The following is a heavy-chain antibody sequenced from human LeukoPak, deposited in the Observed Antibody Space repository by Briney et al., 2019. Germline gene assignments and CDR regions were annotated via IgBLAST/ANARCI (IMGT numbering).Heavy chain of an antibody. J-gene: IGHJ3*02. CDR3: ARHIAEGYYYGSGSHLGAFDI. D-gene: IGHD3-10*01. Sequence: GESLKISCKGSGYSFTSYWIGWVRQMPGKGLDWMGIIYPGDSDTRYSPSFQGQVTISADKSISTAYLQWSSLKASDTAMYYCARHIAEGYYYGSGSHLGAFDIWGQGTMVTVSS. CDR1: GYSFTSYW. CDR2: IYPGDSDT. V-gene: IGHV5-51*01.